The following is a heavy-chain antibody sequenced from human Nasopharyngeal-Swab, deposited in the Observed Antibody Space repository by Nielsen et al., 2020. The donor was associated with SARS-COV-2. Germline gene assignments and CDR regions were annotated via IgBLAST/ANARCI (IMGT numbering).Heavy chain of an antibody. D-gene: IGHD4-23*01. CDR3: VKDFQLRWSWVDY. Sequence: WIRQPPGKGLEYVSAISSNGGSTYYADSAKGRFTISRDNSKNTLYLQMSSLRAEDTAVYYCVKDFQLRWSWVDYWGQGTLVTVSS. CDR2: ISSNGGST. V-gene: IGHV3-64D*06. J-gene: IGHJ4*02.